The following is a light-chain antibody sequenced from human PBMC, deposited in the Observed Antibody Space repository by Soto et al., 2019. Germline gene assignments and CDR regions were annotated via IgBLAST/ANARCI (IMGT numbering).Light chain of an antibody. J-gene: IGKJ1*01. CDR3: QHYNSYSEA. Sequence: DIQMTQSPSTLSGSVGDRVTITCRASQTISSWLAWYQQKPGKAPKLLIYKASTLKSGVPSRFSGSGSETEFAHTMSSLQPDDFATYYCQHYNSYSEAFGQVTKVDIK. CDR1: QTISSW. V-gene: IGKV1-5*03. CDR2: KAS.